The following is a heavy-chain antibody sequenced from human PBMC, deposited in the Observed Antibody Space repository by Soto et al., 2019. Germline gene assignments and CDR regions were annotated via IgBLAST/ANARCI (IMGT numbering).Heavy chain of an antibody. V-gene: IGHV1-69*13. CDR1: GGSFSSYA. CDR3: ARSGSCYDNWSDP. Sequence: ASVKVSCKATGGSFSSYAISWVRQAPGQGLEWTGGIIPIFGTANYAQKFQGRVTNTADESTSTAYMELSSLRSEDTAVYYCARSGSCYDNWSDPWGKGTLVTVAS. D-gene: IGHD1-26*01. CDR2: IIPIFGTA. J-gene: IGHJ5*02.